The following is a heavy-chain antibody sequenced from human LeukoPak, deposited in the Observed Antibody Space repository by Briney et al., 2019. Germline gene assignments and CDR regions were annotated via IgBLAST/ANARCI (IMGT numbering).Heavy chain of an antibody. Sequence: PGGSLRLSCAAAGFTFSSNWMRWVRHAPGKRLRWVANIKQDGSEKYYVDSVKGRFTISRDNAKKSLYLQMNSLRAEYTAVYYCARGLGIDGLALDMWGQGTMVTVSS. V-gene: IGHV3-7*05. CDR1: GFTFSSNW. D-gene: IGHD1-14*01. J-gene: IGHJ3*02. CDR3: ARGLGIDGLALDM. CDR2: IKQDGSEK.